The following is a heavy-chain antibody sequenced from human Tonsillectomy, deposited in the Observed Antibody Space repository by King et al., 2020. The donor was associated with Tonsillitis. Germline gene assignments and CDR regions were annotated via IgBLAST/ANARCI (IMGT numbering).Heavy chain of an antibody. V-gene: IGHV3-53*01. D-gene: IGHD3-22*01. CDR2: LYAGGRT. CDR1: GFTVSGYY. CDR3: ARGDYYDSSGYSKYYFDF. J-gene: IGHJ4*02. Sequence: QLVQSGGGLIQPGGSLRLSCAASGFTVSGYYMPWVRQAPGKGLEWLSLLYAGGRTFYADSVRGRFTISRDNSKNTLYLQMNSLRAEDTAVYYCARGDYYDSSGYSKYYFDFWGQGTLVTVSS.